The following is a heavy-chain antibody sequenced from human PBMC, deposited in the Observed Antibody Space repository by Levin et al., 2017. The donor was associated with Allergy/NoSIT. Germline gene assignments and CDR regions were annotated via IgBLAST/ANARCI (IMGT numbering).Heavy chain of an antibody. D-gene: IGHD6-13*01. J-gene: IGHJ4*02. Sequence: GESLKISCAASGFIFSTYGMHWVRQAPGKGLEWVAVISYDGSEKYYADSVKGRFTISRDNSKNTLYLQMNSLRTEDTAVYYCAKAFRVGWKQQLARGSEKDYWGQGTLVIVSS. CDR2: ISYDGSEK. CDR1: GFIFSTYG. CDR3: AKAFRVGWKQQLARGSEKDY. V-gene: IGHV3-30*18.